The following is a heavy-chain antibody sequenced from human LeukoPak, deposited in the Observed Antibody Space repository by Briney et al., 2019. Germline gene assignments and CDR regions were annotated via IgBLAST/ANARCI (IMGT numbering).Heavy chain of an antibody. Sequence: SETLSLTCTVSGGSISSGSYYWRWIRQPAGKGLEWIGRIYTSGSTNYNPSLKSRVTISVDTSKNQFSLKLSSVTAADTAVYYCARDQGFRLYYYGSGSYPNYYYMDVWGKGTTVTISS. CDR3: ARDQGFRLYYYGSGSYPNYYYMDV. CDR1: GGSISSGSYY. J-gene: IGHJ6*03. CDR2: IYTSGST. D-gene: IGHD3-10*01. V-gene: IGHV4-61*02.